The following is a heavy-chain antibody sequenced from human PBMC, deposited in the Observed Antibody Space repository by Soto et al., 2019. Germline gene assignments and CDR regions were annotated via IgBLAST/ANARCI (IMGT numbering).Heavy chain of an antibody. CDR3: ARDILSGGAYPDS. D-gene: IGHD3-10*01. CDR1: GFTFSTYT. Sequence: EVQLVESGGGLVKPGGSLRLSCAASGFTFSTYTMNWVRQAPGKGLEWISPISSGSSYIYYAGSVKGRFTISRDNAKNSLFLQMNSLRADDTAVYYCARDILSGGAYPDSWGRGTKVTVSS. J-gene: IGHJ5*01. V-gene: IGHV3-21*01. CDR2: ISSGSSYI.